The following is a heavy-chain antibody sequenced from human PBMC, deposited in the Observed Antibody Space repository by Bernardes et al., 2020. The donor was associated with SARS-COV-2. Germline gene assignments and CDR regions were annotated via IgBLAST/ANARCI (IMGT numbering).Heavy chain of an antibody. V-gene: IGHV3-48*01. Sequence: GGSLRLSCAASGFTFSSYGMNWVRQAPGKGLEWVSYINIGSDTIYYADSVKGRFTVSRDNAKNTLYLQMNSLRAEDTAVYYCAKALAPGDAFDIWGQGTMVTVSS. CDR1: GFTFSSYG. J-gene: IGHJ3*02. D-gene: IGHD7-27*01. CDR2: INIGSDTI. CDR3: AKALAPGDAFDI.